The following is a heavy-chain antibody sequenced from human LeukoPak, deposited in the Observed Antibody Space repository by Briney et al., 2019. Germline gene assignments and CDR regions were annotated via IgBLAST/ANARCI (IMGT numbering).Heavy chain of an antibody. V-gene: IGHV4-30-4*01. D-gene: IGHD6-13*01. CDR2: IYYSGST. J-gene: IGHJ6*04. CDR1: GGSISSGDYY. CDR3: ARETGGIAAAGTRYYYYGMDV. Sequence: SETLSPTCTVSGGSISSGDYYWSWIRQPPGKGLEWIGYIYYSGSTYYNPSLKSRVTISVDTSKNQFSLKLSSVTAADTAVYYCARETGGIAAAGTRYYYYGMDVWGKGTTVIVSS.